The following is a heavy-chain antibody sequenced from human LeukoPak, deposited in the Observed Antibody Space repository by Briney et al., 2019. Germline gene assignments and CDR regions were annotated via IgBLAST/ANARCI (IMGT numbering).Heavy chain of an antibody. CDR2: INPSGGST. J-gene: IGHJ4*02. D-gene: IGHD3-22*01. V-gene: IGHV1-46*01. CDR1: GYTFTNYD. Sequence: ASVKVSCKASGYTFTNYDINWVRQAPGQGLEWMGIINPSGGSTSYAQKFQGRVTMTRDTSTSTVYMELSSLRSEDTAVYYCARVGSVVVDWGQGTLVTVSS. CDR3: ARVGSVVVD.